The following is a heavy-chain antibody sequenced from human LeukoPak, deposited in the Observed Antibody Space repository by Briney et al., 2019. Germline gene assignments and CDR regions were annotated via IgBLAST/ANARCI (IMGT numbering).Heavy chain of an antibody. CDR1: GYTFTSYG. Sequence: GASVKVSCKASGYTFTSYGMSWVRQAPGQGLEWMGWISAYNGNTNYAQKLQGRVTMTTDTSTSTAYMELRSLRSGDTAVYYCARWILGNGDYYYYYYMDVWGKGTTVTVSS. CDR3: ARWILGNGDYYYYYYMDV. J-gene: IGHJ6*03. D-gene: IGHD4-17*01. V-gene: IGHV1-18*01. CDR2: ISAYNGNT.